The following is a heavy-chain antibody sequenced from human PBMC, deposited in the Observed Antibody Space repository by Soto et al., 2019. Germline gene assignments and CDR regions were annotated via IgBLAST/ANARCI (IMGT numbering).Heavy chain of an antibody. J-gene: IGHJ6*02. Sequence: SQTLSLTCAISGDSVSSNSAAWNWIRQSPSRGLEWLGRTYYRSKWYNDYAVPVKSRKTINPDTSKNKYSLQLNSVTPEDTAVFFCARDLGVAAAGTREFYGMDVWGQGTTVTVSS. D-gene: IGHD6-13*01. CDR1: GDSVSSNSAA. CDR2: TYYRSKWYN. V-gene: IGHV6-1*01. CDR3: ARDLGVAAAGTREFYGMDV.